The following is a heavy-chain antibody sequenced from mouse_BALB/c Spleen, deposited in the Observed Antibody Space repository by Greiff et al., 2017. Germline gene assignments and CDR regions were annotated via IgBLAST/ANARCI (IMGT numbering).Heavy chain of an antibody. CDR3: ARDTTGNFDY. D-gene: IGHD1-1*01. J-gene: IGHJ2*01. V-gene: IGHV5-17*02. CDR1: GFTFSSFG. CDR2: ISSGSSTI. Sequence: DVMLVESGGGLVQPGGSRKLSCAASGFTFSSFGMHWVRQAPEKGLEWVAYISSGSSTIYYADTVKGRFTISRDNPKNTLFLQMTSLRSEDTATYYCARDTTGNFDYWGQGTTLTVSS.